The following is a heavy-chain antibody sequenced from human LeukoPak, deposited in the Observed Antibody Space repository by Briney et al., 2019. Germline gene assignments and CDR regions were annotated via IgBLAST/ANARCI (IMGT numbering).Heavy chain of an antibody. J-gene: IGHJ4*02. V-gene: IGHV3-21*04. CDR3: ARDDYDSPLDY. Sequence: GGSLRLSCAASGFTFSSYAMHWVRQAPGKGLEWVSSISSSSIYIYYADSVKGRFTISRDNAENSLYLQMNSLRAEDTAVYYCARDDYDSPLDYWGQGTLVTVSS. CDR2: ISSSSIYI. D-gene: IGHD3-22*01. CDR1: GFTFSSYA.